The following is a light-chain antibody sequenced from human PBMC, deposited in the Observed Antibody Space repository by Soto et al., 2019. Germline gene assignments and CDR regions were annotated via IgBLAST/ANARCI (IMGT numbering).Light chain of an antibody. V-gene: IGKV1-39*01. CDR3: QESYSSA. CDR2: SAS. Sequence: DIQMTQSPASLSPSVGDRVTITCRASQTINKYLNWYHHKSGKAPKLLIYSASTLHSGVPSRFSGGGSGTDFTLTIDNLQAEDSGTYFCQESYSSAFGQGTKVEIK. CDR1: QTINKY. J-gene: IGKJ1*01.